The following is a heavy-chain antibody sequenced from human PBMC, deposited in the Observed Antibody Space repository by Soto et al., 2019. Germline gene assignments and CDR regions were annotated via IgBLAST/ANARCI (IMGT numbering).Heavy chain of an antibody. CDR1: GFTFSNYA. CDR2: ITDSGDST. D-gene: IGHD3-3*01. J-gene: IGHJ4*02. V-gene: IGHV3-23*01. Sequence: GGSLRLSCAASGFTFSNYAMSWVRQAPGKGLEWVSGITDSGDSTYYADSMKGRFTISRDNSKNTLFLQMNSLRGEDTALYYCAKDRPVFGGYFDQWGRGTLVTVTS. CDR3: AKDRPVFGGYFDQ.